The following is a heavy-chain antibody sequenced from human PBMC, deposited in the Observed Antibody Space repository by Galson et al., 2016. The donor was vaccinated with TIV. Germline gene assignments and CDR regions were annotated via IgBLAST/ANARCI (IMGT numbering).Heavy chain of an antibody. CDR2: IDPSDSYT. J-gene: IGHJ6*02. CDR3: VRQSRGIAGGDV. Sequence: QSGAEVKKPGESLRISCKASGYSFTNYRITWVRQMPGKGLEWMGKIDPSDSYTNYSPSLQGHVTISVDKSIRTAYLQWSSLRAEDTALYCCVRQSRGIAGGDVWGQGTTVTVSS. D-gene: IGHD2-21*01. V-gene: IGHV5-10-1*01. CDR1: GYSFTNYR.